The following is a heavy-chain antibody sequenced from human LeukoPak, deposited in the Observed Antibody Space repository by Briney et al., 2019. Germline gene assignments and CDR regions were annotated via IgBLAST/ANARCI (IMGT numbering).Heavy chain of an antibody. CDR3: ARVRDGYNPLDY. D-gene: IGHD5-24*01. Sequence: GGSLRLSCAASGFTFSGYGMNWVRQAPGKGLEWVSSIDSSGSYIFYEDSLKGRFTISRDDAKNSLYLQMNSLRAEDTAVYYCARVRDGYNPLDYWGQGTLVTVSS. V-gene: IGHV3-21*01. CDR2: IDSSGSYI. CDR1: GFTFSGYG. J-gene: IGHJ4*02.